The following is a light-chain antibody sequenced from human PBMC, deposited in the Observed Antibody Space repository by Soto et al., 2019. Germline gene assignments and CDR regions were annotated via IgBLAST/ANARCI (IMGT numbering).Light chain of an antibody. CDR3: CSYAGSFVYV. CDR1: SSDVGGYNY. V-gene: IGLV2-11*01. Sequence: QSVLTQPRSVSGSPGQSVTISCTGTSSDVGGYNYVSWYQQHPGKAPKLMIYDVSKRPSGVPDRFSGSKSGNTASLTISGLQAEDEADYYCCSYAGSFVYVFGTGTNLTVL. J-gene: IGLJ1*01. CDR2: DVS.